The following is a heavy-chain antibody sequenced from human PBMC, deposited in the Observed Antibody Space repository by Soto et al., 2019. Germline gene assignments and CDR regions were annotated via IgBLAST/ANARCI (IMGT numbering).Heavy chain of an antibody. J-gene: IGHJ5*02. Sequence: QVPLVQSGAEVKKPGASVKVSCKASGYTFTSYGISWVRQAPGQGLEWMGWISAYNGNTNYAQKLQGRVTMTTDASTSTAYMELRSLRSDDTAVYYCARDVAVVPAATEGRFDPWGQGTLVTVSS. CDR1: GYTFTSYG. CDR2: ISAYNGNT. D-gene: IGHD2-2*01. CDR3: ARDVAVVPAATEGRFDP. V-gene: IGHV1-18*01.